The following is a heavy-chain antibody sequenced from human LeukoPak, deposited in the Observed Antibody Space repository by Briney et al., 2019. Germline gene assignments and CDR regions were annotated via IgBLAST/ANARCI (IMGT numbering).Heavy chain of an antibody. CDR3: ARAGYGDYYYYYYMDV. Sequence: SETLSLTCAVSGGSISSSNWWSWVRQPPGKGLEWIGEINHSGSTNYNPSLKSRVTISVDTSKNQFSLKLSSVTAADTAVYYYARAGYGDYYYYYYMDVWGKGTTVTVSS. CDR1: GGSISSSNW. J-gene: IGHJ6*03. D-gene: IGHD4-17*01. V-gene: IGHV4-4*02. CDR2: INHSGST.